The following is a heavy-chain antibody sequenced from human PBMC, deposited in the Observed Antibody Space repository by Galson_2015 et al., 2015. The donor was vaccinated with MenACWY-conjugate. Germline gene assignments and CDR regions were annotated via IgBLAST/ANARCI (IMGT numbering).Heavy chain of an antibody. CDR3: ARRGPGSDFWSGYYSFDY. D-gene: IGHD3-3*01. V-gene: IGHV4-4*02. J-gene: IGHJ4*02. Sequence: VRQPPGKGLEWIGAIYHSGSTTYNPSLKSRVSISVDKSKNQFSLKLSSVTAADTAVYYCARRGPGSDFWSGYYSFDYWGQGTLVTVSS. CDR2: IYHSGST.